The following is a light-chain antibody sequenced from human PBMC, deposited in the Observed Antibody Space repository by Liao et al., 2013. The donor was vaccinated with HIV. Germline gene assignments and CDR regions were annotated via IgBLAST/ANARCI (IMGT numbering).Light chain of an antibody. J-gene: IGLJ1*01. CDR3: QAWDSSTNYV. Sequence: SSELTQSPSVSVSPGQTASITCSGDYLGDKYASWYQHKPGQAPVLVIYQDNKRPSGIPDRFSGSNSGNTATLTISGTQALDEADYYCQAWDSSTNYVFGTGTQVTVL. V-gene: IGLV3-1*01. CDR1: YLGDKY. CDR2: QDN.